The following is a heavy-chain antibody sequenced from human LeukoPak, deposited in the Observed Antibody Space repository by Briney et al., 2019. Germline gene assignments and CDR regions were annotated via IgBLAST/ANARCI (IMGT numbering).Heavy chain of an antibody. CDR3: AREGVVVPAATSWFDP. V-gene: IGHV3-23*01. CDR1: GFTFSTYA. Sequence: GGSLRLSCAASGFTFSTYAMSWVRQAPGKGLEWVSTISGSGANTYYADSVRGRFTISRDNSKNTLYLHMNSLRAEDTAVYYCAREGVVVPAATSWFDPWGQGTLVTVSS. J-gene: IGHJ5*02. CDR2: ISGSGANT. D-gene: IGHD2-2*01.